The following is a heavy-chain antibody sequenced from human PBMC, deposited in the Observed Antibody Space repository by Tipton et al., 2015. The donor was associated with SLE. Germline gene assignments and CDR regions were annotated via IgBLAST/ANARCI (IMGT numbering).Heavy chain of an antibody. Sequence: TLSLTCTVSGGSFRSISFYWGWIRQPPGKGLEWIGSLYVSEGSTYYNPSHNTRVTISLDTSKNQFFLRLSSVTAADTAVYFCARRLGRANDGFDIWGQGTMVTFSS. J-gene: IGHJ3*02. CDR1: GGSFRSISFY. CDR2: LYVSEGST. CDR3: ARRLGRANDGFDI. V-gene: IGHV4-39*07. D-gene: IGHD6-19*01.